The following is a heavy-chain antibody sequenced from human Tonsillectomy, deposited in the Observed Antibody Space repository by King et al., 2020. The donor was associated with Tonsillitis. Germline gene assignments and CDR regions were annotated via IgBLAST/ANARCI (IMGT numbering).Heavy chain of an antibody. V-gene: IGHV1-18*01. Sequence: VQLVESGAEVKKPGASVKVSCTAFGDTFSNYGISWVRQAPGQGLEWMGWISAYNGNRNYAQKYRGRVTVSTDTSTTTAYMELRSLRSDDTAVYYCARTGSGTRNDWYFDLWGRGTLVIVSS. CDR1: GDTFSNYG. CDR2: ISAYNGNR. D-gene: IGHD1-14*01. CDR3: ARTGSGTRNDWYFDL. J-gene: IGHJ2*01.